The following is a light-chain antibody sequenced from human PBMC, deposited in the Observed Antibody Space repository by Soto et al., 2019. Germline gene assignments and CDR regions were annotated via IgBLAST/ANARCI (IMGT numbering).Light chain of an antibody. V-gene: IGLV2-11*01. CDR1: SNTVRGSLD. CDR3: CSYAGSYSYA. Sequence: QSALTQPRSVSGAPGQSVTISCTGTSNTVRGSLDVSWYQHHPGKAPKFMIYDGNKRPSGVPDRFSGSKSANTASLTISGLQADDEADYYCCSYAGSYSYAFATGTKVTVL. CDR2: DGN. J-gene: IGLJ1*01.